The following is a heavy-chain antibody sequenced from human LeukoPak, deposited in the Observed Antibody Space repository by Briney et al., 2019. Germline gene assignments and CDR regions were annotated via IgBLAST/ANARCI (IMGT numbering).Heavy chain of an antibody. D-gene: IGHD4-17*01. J-gene: IGHJ3*02. CDR2: IYYGGST. CDR1: GGSISSYY. Sequence: SETLSLTCTVSGGSISSYYWSWIRQPPGKGLEWIGYIYYGGSTNYNPSLKSRVTISVDTSKNQFSLKLSSVTAADTAVYYCAREGAVTTSVDAFDIWGQGTMVTVSS. V-gene: IGHV4-59*01. CDR3: AREGAVTTSVDAFDI.